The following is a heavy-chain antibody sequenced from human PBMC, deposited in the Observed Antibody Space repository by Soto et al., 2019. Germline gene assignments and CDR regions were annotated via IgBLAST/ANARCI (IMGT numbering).Heavy chain of an antibody. J-gene: IGHJ4*02. D-gene: IGHD2-15*01. CDR1: GGSISNYY. CDR2: IYYSGST. V-gene: IGHV4-59*01. Sequence: SETLSLTCTVSGGSISNYYWSWMRQPPGKGLEWIGYIYYSGSTSYNPSLTGRVTISVDTSKNHFSLDLNSVTAADTAVYYCVRGGGGNAKHFDYWGQGIQVTVSS. CDR3: VRGGGGNAKHFDY.